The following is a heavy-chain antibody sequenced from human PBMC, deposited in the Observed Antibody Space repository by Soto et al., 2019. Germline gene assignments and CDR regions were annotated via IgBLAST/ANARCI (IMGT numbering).Heavy chain of an antibody. J-gene: IGHJ5*02. Sequence: SVKVSCKASGGTFSSSSISWVRQAPGQGLEWLGVIITISGTANHAQNFQGRVTITADESTSTAYMELRSLRSEDTAVYYCARAKGVVDWFDPWGQGTLVTVSS. CDR1: GGTFSSSS. CDR2: IITISGTA. CDR3: ARAKGVVDWFDP. D-gene: IGHD2-8*01. V-gene: IGHV1-69*13.